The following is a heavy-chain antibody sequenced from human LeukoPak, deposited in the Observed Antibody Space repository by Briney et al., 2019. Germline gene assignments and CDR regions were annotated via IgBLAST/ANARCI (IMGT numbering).Heavy chain of an antibody. CDR2: IRYDGSNK. V-gene: IGHV3-30*02. J-gene: IGHJ4*02. D-gene: IGHD3-10*01. CDR1: GFTFSSYG. CDR3: AKDPHYYGSGTPTPVDY. Sequence: GGSLRLSCAASGFTFSSYGMHWVRQAPGKGLEWVAFIRYDGSNKYYADSVKGRFTISRDNSKNTLYLQMNSLRAEDTAVYYCAKDPHYYGSGTPTPVDYWGQGTLVTVSS.